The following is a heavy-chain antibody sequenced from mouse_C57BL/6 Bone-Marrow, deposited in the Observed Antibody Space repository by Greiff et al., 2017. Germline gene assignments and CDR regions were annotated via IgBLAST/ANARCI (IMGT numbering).Heavy chain of an antibody. Sequence: QVQLKESGAELARPGASVKLSCKASGYTFTSYGISWVKQRTGQGLVWIGEIYPRSGNTYYNEKFKGKSTLTADKSSSTAYMELRSLTSEYSAVYFCARRDYGSSPFAYWGQGTLVTVTA. CDR2: IYPRSGNT. J-gene: IGHJ3*01. CDR3: ARRDYGSSPFAY. V-gene: IGHV1-81*01. CDR1: GYTFTSYG. D-gene: IGHD1-1*01.